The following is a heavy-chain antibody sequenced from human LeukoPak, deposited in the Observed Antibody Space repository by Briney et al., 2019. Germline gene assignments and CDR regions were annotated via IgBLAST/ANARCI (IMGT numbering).Heavy chain of an antibody. D-gene: IGHD2-2*01. V-gene: IGHV3-30*02. CDR3: PKDRYCSSPGCWNFGS. CDR2: IRLDGSNK. J-gene: IGHJ4*02. CDR1: GFTFSDYG. Sequence: GGSLRLSCAASGFTFSDYGMDWVRQAPGKGLEWVAFIRLDGSNKYYADSVRDRFTISTDNSKNTLYLQMNSLRDADTAVYYWPKDRYCSSPGCWNFGSWGQGTLVTVSS.